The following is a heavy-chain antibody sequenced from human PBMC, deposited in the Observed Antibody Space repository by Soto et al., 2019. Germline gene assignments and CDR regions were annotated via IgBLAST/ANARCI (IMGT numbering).Heavy chain of an antibody. J-gene: IGHJ3*02. CDR3: AADSEMAGIDAFDI. Sequence: ASVKVSCKASGFTFTSSAVQWVRQARGQRLEWIGWIVVGSGNTNYAQKFQERVTITRDMSTSTAYMELSSLRSEDTAVYYCAADSEMAGIDAFDIWGQGTMVTVSS. CDR1: GFTFTSSA. D-gene: IGHD6-19*01. V-gene: IGHV1-58*01. CDR2: IVVGSGNT.